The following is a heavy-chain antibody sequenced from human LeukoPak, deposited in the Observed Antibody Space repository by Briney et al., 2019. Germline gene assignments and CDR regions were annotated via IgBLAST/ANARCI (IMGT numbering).Heavy chain of an antibody. Sequence: GASVKVSCKVSGYTLTELSLHWVRQAPGKGLEWMGGFDPEDGETIYAQKFQGRVTMTEDTSTDTAYMELSSLRSEDTAVYYCASRIAMIVGIDAFDIWGQGTMVTVSS. V-gene: IGHV1-24*01. CDR3: ASRIAMIVGIDAFDI. CDR2: FDPEDGET. J-gene: IGHJ3*02. CDR1: GYTLTELS. D-gene: IGHD3-22*01.